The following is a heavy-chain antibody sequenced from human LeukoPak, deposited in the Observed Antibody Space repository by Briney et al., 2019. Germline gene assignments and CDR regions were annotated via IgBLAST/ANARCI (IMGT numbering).Heavy chain of an antibody. J-gene: IGHJ6*02. Sequence: SETLSLTCTVSGGSISSYYWSWIRQPPGRGLEWIGYIYYSGSTNYNPSLKSRVTISVDTSKNQFSLKLSFVTAADTAVYYCARFGEDSYYYYYGMDVWGQGTTVTVSS. V-gene: IGHV4-59*08. D-gene: IGHD2-21*01. CDR1: GGSISSYY. CDR3: ARFGEDSYYYYYGMDV. CDR2: IYYSGST.